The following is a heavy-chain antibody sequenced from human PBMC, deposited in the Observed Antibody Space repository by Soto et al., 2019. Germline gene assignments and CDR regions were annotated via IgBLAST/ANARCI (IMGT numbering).Heavy chain of an antibody. CDR2: MSYDGTNT. D-gene: IGHD6-19*01. Sequence: QVQLVESGGGVVQPGASLRLSCTASGFMFSAYAMLWVRQAPGKGLEWVAAMSYDGTNTYYADSVKGRFTISRDNSKNLLFLQMSSLTADDSAVYYCARDPSPYTSGWYGIDFLGLGTLVTVSS. J-gene: IGHJ4*01. V-gene: IGHV3-30-3*01. CDR1: GFMFSAYA. CDR3: ARDPSPYTSGWYGIDF.